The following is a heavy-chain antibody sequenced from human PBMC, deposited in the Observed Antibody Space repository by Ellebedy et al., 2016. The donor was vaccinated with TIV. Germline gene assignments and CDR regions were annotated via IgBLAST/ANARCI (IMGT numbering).Heavy chain of an antibody. J-gene: IGHJ5*02. V-gene: IGHV4-34*01. CDR1: GGSFSGYY. D-gene: IGHD6-6*01. CDR2: INHSGSS. CDR3: ARGLSSSSRLDP. Sequence: SETLSLTCAVDGGSFSGYYWNWIRQPPGKGLEWIGEINHSGSSNYNPSLKSRVTISIDTSKNQFSLNLSFVTAADTAVYYCARGLSSSSRLDPWGRGTLVTVSS.